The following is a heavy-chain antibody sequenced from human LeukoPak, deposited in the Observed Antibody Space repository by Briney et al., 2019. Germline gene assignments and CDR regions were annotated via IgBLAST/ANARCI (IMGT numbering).Heavy chain of an antibody. J-gene: IGHJ6*02. Sequence: PSETLSLTCTVSGGSVSSGVYYWSWIRQPPGKGLEWIGYIYYSGSTNHNPSLKSRVTISVDTSKNQFSLKLGSVTAADTAVYYCAREEALPQRHIVVVTATYYYYGMDVWGQGTTVTVSS. D-gene: IGHD2-21*02. CDR2: IYYSGST. CDR3: AREEALPQRHIVVVTATYYYYGMDV. V-gene: IGHV4-61*08. CDR1: GGSVSSGVYY.